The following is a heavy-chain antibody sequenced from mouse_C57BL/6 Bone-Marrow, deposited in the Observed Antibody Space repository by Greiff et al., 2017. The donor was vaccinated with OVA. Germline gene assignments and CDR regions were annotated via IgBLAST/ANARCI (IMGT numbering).Heavy chain of an antibody. CDR2: IDPNSGGT. Sequence: QVQLKQPGAELVKPGASVKLSCKASGYTFTSYWMHWVKQRPGRGLEWIGRIDPNSGGTKYNEKFKSKATLPVDKPSSTAYMQLSILTSEDSAVYYCAIWPYYGSSYWYFDVWGTGTTVTVSS. V-gene: IGHV1-72*01. CDR3: AIWPYYGSSYWYFDV. J-gene: IGHJ1*03. CDR1: GYTFTSYW. D-gene: IGHD1-1*01.